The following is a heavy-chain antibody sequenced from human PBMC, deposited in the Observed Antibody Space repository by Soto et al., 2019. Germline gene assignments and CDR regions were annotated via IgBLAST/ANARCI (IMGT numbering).Heavy chain of an antibody. CDR1: GGTFSSYA. D-gene: IGHD2-21*02. J-gene: IGHJ4*02. V-gene: IGHV1-69*13. CDR2: IIPIFGTA. CDR3: ASLVTAIHLRDY. Sequence: SVKVSCKASGGTFSSYAISWVRQAPGQGLEWMGGIIPIFGTANYAQKFQGRVTITADESTSTAYMELSSLRSEDTAVYYCASLVTAIHLRDYWGQGTLVTVSS.